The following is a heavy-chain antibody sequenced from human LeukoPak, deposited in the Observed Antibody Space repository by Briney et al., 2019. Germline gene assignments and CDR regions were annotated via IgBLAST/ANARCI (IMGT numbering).Heavy chain of an antibody. CDR1: GGSFSGYY. CDR3: ARHLPTGPVTI. CDR2: IYYSGST. J-gene: IGHJ4*02. Sequence: SETLSLTCAVYGGSFSGYYWSWIRQPPGKGLEWIGSIYYSGSTYYNPSLKSRVTISVDTSKNQFSLKLSSVTAADTAVYYCARHLPTGPVTIWGQGTLVTVSS. V-gene: IGHV4-34*01. D-gene: IGHD3-3*01.